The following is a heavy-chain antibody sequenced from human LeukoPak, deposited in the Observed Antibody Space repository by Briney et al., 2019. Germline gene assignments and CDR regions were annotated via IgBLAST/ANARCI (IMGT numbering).Heavy chain of an antibody. V-gene: IGHV3-30-3*01. CDR2: ISYDGSNK. D-gene: IGHD2-15*01. CDR1: GFTFSSYA. J-gene: IGHJ4*02. Sequence: TGGSLRLSCAASGFTFSSYAMHWVRQAPGKGLEWVAVISYDGSNKYYADSVKGRFTISGDNSKNTLYLQMNSLRAEDTAVYYCARGVEVVAADYWGQGTLVTVSS. CDR3: ARGVEVVAADY.